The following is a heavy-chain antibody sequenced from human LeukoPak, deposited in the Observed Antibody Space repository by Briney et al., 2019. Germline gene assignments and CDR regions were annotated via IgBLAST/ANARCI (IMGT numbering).Heavy chain of an antibody. D-gene: IGHD2-15*01. J-gene: IGHJ3*01. V-gene: IGHV3-74*01. CDR3: GRVFGVVARAFDL. CDR2: INSDGSST. Sequence: GGSLRLSCAASGFTFSSYWMHWVRHTSEKGLVWVSRINSDGSSTSYADSVKGRFTISRDNAKNTLYLQMSSLRAEDTAVYYCGRVFGVVARAFDLWGQGTLVTVSS. CDR1: GFTFSSYW.